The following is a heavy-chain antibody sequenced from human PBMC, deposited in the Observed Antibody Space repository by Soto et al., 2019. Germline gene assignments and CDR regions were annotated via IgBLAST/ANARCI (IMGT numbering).Heavy chain of an antibody. V-gene: IGHV1-69*10. CDR3: ARERSRYDRSGYYRPDY. CDR1: GDTFSTYA. D-gene: IGHD3-22*01. J-gene: IGHJ4*02. CDR2: IIPILGTP. Sequence: ASVKVSCKASGDTFSTYAISWVRQAPGQGLEWLGGIIPILGTPSYAQRFQGRVTITADKSTSTAYMELSSLRSEDTAVYYCARERSRYDRSGYYRPDYWGQGTLVTVSS.